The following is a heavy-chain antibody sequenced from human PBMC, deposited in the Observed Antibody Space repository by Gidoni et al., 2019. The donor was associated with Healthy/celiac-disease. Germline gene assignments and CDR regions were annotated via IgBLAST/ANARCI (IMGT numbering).Heavy chain of an antibody. CDR1: GFTFSSYG. CDR2: IWCVGSDI. D-gene: IGHD6-19*01. CDR3: AREGYSSGWYRGDYYYYMDV. Sequence: QVQLVESGGGVVQPGRSLRLSCAASGFTFSSYGLHWGGQVPGKGLVWVAVIWCVGSDIYYADFVKGLFTISRENSKNTRYLQMNSLRAEDTAVYYCAREGYSSGWYRGDYYYYMDVWGKGTTVTVSS. J-gene: IGHJ6*03. V-gene: IGHV3-33*01.